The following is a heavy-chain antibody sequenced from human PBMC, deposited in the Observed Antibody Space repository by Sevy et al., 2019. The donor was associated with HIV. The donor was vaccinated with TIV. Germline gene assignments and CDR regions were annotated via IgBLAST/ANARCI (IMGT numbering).Heavy chain of an antibody. CDR2: IYWDDVT. D-gene: IGHD1-26*01. CDR3: AHNGRDSYYRGIV. J-gene: IGHJ4*02. Sequence: SGPTLMKPTQTLTLTCTLSGLSLSTRGVGVGWIRQPPGKALEWLALIYWDDVTYYRPSLRSRLTITRDTSENQVVVLTMTNMDPVDTATYYCAHNGRDSYYRGIVWGQGALVTVSS. CDR1: GLSLSTRGVG. V-gene: IGHV2-5*02.